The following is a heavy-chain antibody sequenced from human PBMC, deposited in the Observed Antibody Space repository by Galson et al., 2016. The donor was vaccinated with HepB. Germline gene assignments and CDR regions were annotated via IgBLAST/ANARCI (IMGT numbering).Heavy chain of an antibody. J-gene: IGHJ4*02. V-gene: IGHV3-74*01. CDR2: INTVGTTT. Sequence: SLRLSCAASGFTFEDYAMHWVRQAPGKGLMWVSRINTVGTTTTYADSVKGRFTISRDNAKNTLYLQMDDLRAEDTAVYYCARDHSLAETGPHFDCWGQGALVTVSS. CDR1: GFTFEDYA. D-gene: IGHD7-27*01. CDR3: ARDHSLAETGPHFDC.